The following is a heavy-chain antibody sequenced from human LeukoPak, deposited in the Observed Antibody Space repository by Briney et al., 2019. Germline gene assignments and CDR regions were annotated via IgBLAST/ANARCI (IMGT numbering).Heavy chain of an antibody. Sequence: GGSLRLSCAASGFTFSSYAMSWVRQAPGKGLEWVSAISGSGGSTYYADSVKGRFTISRDNSKNTLCLQMNSLRAEDTAVYYCAKVGSYGSPPSYYFDYWGQGTLVTVSS. D-gene: IGHD5-18*01. CDR2: ISGSGGST. V-gene: IGHV3-23*01. CDR1: GFTFSSYA. J-gene: IGHJ4*02. CDR3: AKVGSYGSPPSYYFDY.